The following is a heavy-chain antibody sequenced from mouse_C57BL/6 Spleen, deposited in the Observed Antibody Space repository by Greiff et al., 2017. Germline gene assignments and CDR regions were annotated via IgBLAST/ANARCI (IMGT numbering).Heavy chain of an antibody. CDR3: ARHGDDGYSAWFAY. Sequence: QVQLKESGPGLVAPSQSLSITCTVSGFSLTSYGVHWVRQPPGKGLEWLVVIWSDGSTTYNSALKSRLSISKDNSKSQVFLKMNSLQTDDTAMYYCARHGDDGYSAWFAYWGQGTLVTVSA. D-gene: IGHD2-3*01. CDR2: IWSDGST. V-gene: IGHV2-6-1*01. CDR1: GFSLTSYG. J-gene: IGHJ3*01.